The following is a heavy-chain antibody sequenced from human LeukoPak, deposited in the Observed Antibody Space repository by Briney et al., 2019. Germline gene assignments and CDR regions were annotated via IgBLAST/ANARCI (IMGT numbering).Heavy chain of an antibody. D-gene: IGHD3-3*01. CDR3: ARGPVAIFGVGPDDDAFDI. J-gene: IGHJ3*02. CDR1: GFTFDDYA. V-gene: IGHV3-9*01. Sequence: GRSLRLSCAASGFTFDDYAMHWVRQAPGKGLEWVSGISWNSGSIGYADSVKGRFTISRDNSKNTLNLQMNSLRAEDTAVYYCARGPVAIFGVGPDDDAFDIWGRGTMVTVSS. CDR2: ISWNSGSI.